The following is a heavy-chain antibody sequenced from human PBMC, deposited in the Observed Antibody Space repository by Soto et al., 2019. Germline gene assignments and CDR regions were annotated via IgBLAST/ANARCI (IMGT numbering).Heavy chain of an antibody. Sequence: QVQLVQSGAEVKKPGASVKVSCKASGYTFTSYAISWVRQAPGQGLEWMGWLSAYNGNTNYAQKLQGRVTMTTDTHXSTAYMELRSLRSDDTAVYYCARGWFGEFVDYFDFWGQGTLVTVSS. V-gene: IGHV1-18*01. CDR2: LSAYNGNT. J-gene: IGHJ4*02. CDR3: ARGWFGEFVDYFDF. CDR1: GYTFTSYA. D-gene: IGHD3-10*01.